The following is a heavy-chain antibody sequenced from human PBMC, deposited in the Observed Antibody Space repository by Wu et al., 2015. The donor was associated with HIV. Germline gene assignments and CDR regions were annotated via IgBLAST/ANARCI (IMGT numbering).Heavy chain of an antibody. J-gene: IGHJ3*02. CDR1: GYTFTSYD. CDR2: MNPNSGDT. Sequence: QVQLVQSGAEVKKPGASVKVSCKASGYTFTSYDINWVRQATGQGLEWMGWMNPNSGDTDYAQKFQGRVTITRNTSISTAYMELSSLRSEDTAVYFCARSLVVAGTTYDIFDTWGQGTMLTV. D-gene: IGHD6-19*01. CDR3: ARSLVVAGTTYDIFDT. V-gene: IGHV1-8*03.